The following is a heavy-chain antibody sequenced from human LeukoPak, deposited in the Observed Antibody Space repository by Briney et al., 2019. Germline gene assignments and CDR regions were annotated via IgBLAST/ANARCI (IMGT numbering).Heavy chain of an antibody. J-gene: IGHJ4*02. CDR3: AREAVADIVATIFY. V-gene: IGHV1-2*02. Sequence: ASVKVSCKASGYTFTGYYMHWVRQAPGQGLEWMGWFNPNSGGTNYAQKFQGRVTMTRDTSISTAYMELSRLRSDDTAVYYCAREAVADIVATIFYWGQGTLVTVSS. D-gene: IGHD5-12*01. CDR2: FNPNSGGT. CDR1: GYTFTGYY.